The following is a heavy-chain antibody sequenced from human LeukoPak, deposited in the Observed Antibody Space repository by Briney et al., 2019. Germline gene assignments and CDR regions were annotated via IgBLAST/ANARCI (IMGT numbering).Heavy chain of an antibody. D-gene: IGHD4-11*01. V-gene: IGHV3-33*06. CDR2: IWSDATNR. J-gene: IGHJ4*02. CDR3: AKDAQRGFDYSNSLEY. Sequence: PGWSLRLSCAATGFTFNHYAMHSVRQAPGKGLEWVAVIWSDATNRYYADSVKGRFTISRDDAGKTLYLQMSSLRPEDTGVYYCAKDAQRGFDYSNSLEYWGQGTPVTVST. CDR1: GFTFNHYA.